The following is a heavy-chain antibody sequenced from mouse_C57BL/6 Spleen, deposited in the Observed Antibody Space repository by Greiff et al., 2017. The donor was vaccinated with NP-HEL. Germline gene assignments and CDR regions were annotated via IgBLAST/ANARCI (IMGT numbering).Heavy chain of an antibody. Sequence: EVKLVESGEGLVKPGGSLKLSCAASGFTFSSYAMSWVRQTPEKRLEWVAYISSGGDYIYYADTVKGRFTISRDNARNTLYLQMSSLKSEDTAMYYCTRDLGYYSNSYFDDWGQGTTLTVSS. D-gene: IGHD2-5*01. J-gene: IGHJ2*01. CDR2: ISSGGDYI. CDR1: GFTFSSYA. CDR3: TRDLGYYSNSYFDD. V-gene: IGHV5-9-1*02.